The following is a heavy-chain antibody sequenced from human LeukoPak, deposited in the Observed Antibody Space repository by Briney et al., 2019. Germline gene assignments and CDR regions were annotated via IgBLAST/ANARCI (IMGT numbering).Heavy chain of an antibody. V-gene: IGHV3-21*01. CDR1: GFTFTSYS. D-gene: IGHD3-3*01. Sequence: PGGSLRLSCAASGFTFTSYSMHWVRQTPGEGLEWVSSINTDGRYKLYADSVKGGFTTSRDDAKNSLYLQMNSLRVEDTALYYCARGDEFWGDRDAFDIWGQGTMVTVSS. J-gene: IGHJ3*02. CDR3: ARGDEFWGDRDAFDI. CDR2: INTDGRYK.